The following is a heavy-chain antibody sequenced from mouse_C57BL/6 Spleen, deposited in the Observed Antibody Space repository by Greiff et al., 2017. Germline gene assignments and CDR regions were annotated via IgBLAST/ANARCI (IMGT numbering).Heavy chain of an antibody. CDR2: IYWDDDK. CDR3: ARRDDYDGAWFDY. D-gene: IGHD2-4*01. Sequence: QVTLKECGPGILQSSQTLSLTCSFSGFSLSTSGMGVSWIRQPSGKGLEWLAHIYWDDDKRYNPSLKSRLTISKDTSRNQVFLKLTSVDTADTATYYCARRDDYDGAWFDYWGQGTLVTVAA. V-gene: IGHV8-12*01. J-gene: IGHJ3*01. CDR1: GFSLSTSGMG.